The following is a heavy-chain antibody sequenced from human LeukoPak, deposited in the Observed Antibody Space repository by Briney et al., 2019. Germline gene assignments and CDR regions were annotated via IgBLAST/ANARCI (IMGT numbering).Heavy chain of an antibody. CDR3: AHRPLSSSLNY. J-gene: IGHJ4*02. D-gene: IGHD6-6*01. CDR2: IYWDDDK. V-gene: IGHV2-5*02. Sequence: KVSGPTLVKPTQTLTLTCTFSGFSLSTSEVGVAWIRQPPGKALEWLALIYWDDDKLYSPSLESRLTITKDTSKNQVALTMTNMDPADTATYYCAHRPLSSSLNYWGQGTLVTVSS. CDR1: GFSLSTSEVG.